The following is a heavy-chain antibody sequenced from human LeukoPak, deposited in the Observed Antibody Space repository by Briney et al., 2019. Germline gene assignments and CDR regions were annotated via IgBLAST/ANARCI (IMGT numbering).Heavy chain of an antibody. CDR2: ISWDGGST. Sequence: GGSLRLSCAASGFTFDDYTMHWVRQAPGKGLEWVSLISWDGGSTYYADSVKGRFTISRDNSKNSLYLQMNSLRTEDTALYFCAKDHYYGSGSYSRWVYFDYWGQGTLVT. CDR1: GFTFDDYT. V-gene: IGHV3-43*01. D-gene: IGHD3-10*01. J-gene: IGHJ4*02. CDR3: AKDHYYGSGSYSRWVYFDY.